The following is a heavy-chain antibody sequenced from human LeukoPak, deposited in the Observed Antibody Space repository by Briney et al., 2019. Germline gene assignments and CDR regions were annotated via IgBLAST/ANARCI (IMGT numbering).Heavy chain of an antibody. CDR2: INYSGST. CDR1: GGSFRGYY. D-gene: IGHD5-12*01. V-gene: IGHV4-34*01. CDR3: ARRRLRSGAFDI. J-gene: IGHJ3*02. Sequence: SETLSLTCAVYGGSFRGYYWSWIRQPPGKGQEWIGEINYSGSTYQNPSLKSRVTISVDTSKNHLSLRLSSVTAADTAVYYCARRRLRSGAFDIWGQGTMVTVSS.